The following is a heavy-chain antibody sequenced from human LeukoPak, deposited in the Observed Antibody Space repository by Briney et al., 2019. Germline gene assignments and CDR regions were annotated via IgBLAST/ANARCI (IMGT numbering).Heavy chain of an antibody. CDR1: GFIFSNYW. Sequence: PWGSLRLSCAASGFIFSNYWMSWVRQAPGKGLEWVANIKQDGSEKYYVDSVKGRFTISRDNTKNSVYMQMNSLRAEDTAVYSCARQRRYCSGDSCYQRTFDFWGQGTLVTVSS. V-gene: IGHV3-7*01. CDR2: IKQDGSEK. J-gene: IGHJ4*02. CDR3: ARQRRYCSGDSCYQRTFDF. D-gene: IGHD2-15*01.